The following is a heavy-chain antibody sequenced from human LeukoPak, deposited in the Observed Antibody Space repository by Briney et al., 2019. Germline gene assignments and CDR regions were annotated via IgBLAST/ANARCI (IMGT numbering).Heavy chain of an antibody. J-gene: IGHJ3*02. Sequence: PSETLSLTCTVSGGSISSSSYYWGWIRQPPGKGLEWIGSIYYSGSTYYNPSLKSRVTISVDTSKNQFSLKLSSVTAAGTAVYYCANYVPDAFDIWGQGTMVTVSS. V-gene: IGHV4-39*01. CDR3: ANYVPDAFDI. CDR2: IYYSGST. CDR1: GGSISSSSYY. D-gene: IGHD4-17*01.